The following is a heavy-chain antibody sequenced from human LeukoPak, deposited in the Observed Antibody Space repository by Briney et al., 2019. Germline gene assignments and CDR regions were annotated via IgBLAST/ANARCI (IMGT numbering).Heavy chain of an antibody. CDR1: GGSISSYY. D-gene: IGHD3-10*02. CDR2: IYYSGST. J-gene: IGHJ5*02. CDR3: ARGHSGRGGIDP. V-gene: IGHV4-59*01. Sequence: SETLSLTCTVSGGSISSYYGNWIRQPPGKGLEWIGYIYYSGSTNYNPSLKSRVTISVDTSKNQFSLKLSSVPAADTAVYYCARGHSGRGGIDPWGQGTLVTVSS.